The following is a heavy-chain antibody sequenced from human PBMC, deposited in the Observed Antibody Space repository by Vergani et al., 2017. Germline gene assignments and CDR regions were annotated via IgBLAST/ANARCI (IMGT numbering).Heavy chain of an antibody. D-gene: IGHD6-19*01. CDR3: VRDSGYXIPSGCTGFNMDV. J-gene: IGHJ6*03. V-gene: IGHV3-21*02. CDR2: VSSGSSNE. CDR1: GFSFSKYN. Sequence: QLVESGGGLVKPGGSLRLSCVASGFSFSKYNINWVRQAPWKGLEWVSYVSSGSSNEYFADSVKGRFTISRDYAKNSLHLQMDTLKTEDAAVYYCVRDSGYXIPSGCTGFNMDVCVKGTTVTDSS.